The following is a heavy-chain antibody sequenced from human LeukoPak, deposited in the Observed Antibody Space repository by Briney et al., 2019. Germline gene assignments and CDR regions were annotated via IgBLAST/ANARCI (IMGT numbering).Heavy chain of an antibody. CDR2: IYPTGST. CDR3: ARDSVYYYDSRGYMDY. V-gene: IGHV4-4*07. Sequence: SETLSLTCTVSGDSMSTHYWTWVRQPAGKGLEWVGRIYPTGSTNYNPSLKSRVTMSVDTSKNQFSLRLTSVTAADTAIYYCARDSVYYYDSRGYMDYWGQGTLVTVSS. D-gene: IGHD3-22*01. CDR1: GDSMSTHY. J-gene: IGHJ4*02.